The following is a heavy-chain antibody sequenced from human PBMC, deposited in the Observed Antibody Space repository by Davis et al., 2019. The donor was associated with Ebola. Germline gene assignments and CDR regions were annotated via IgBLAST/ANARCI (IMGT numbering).Heavy chain of an antibody. D-gene: IGHD3-10*01. CDR2: LSGSGDST. V-gene: IGHV3-23*01. CDR3: AKARYGLGSLGMRIDY. J-gene: IGHJ4*02. Sequence: GGSLRLSCIASGFTFRSYAMSWVRQAPGKGLEWLSALSGSGDSTDYADSVKGRLTISRDNSKDTLYLQMNGLRSEDTAVYYCAKARYGLGSLGMRIDYWGQGTRVTVSS. CDR1: GFTFRSYA.